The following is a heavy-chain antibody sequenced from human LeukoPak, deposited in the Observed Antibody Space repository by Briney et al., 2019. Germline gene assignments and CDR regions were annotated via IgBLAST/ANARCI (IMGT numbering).Heavy chain of an antibody. J-gene: IGHJ6*03. Sequence: ASVKVSCTASGGTFSSYAISWVRQAPGQRLESMGGIIPIFGTANYAQKFQGRVTITTDESTSTAYMELSSLRSEDTAVYYCARTATVTTLSNYYYYMDVWGKGTTVTVSS. CDR3: ARTATVTTLSNYYYYMDV. CDR2: IIPIFGTA. D-gene: IGHD4-17*01. V-gene: IGHV1-69*05. CDR1: GGTFSSYA.